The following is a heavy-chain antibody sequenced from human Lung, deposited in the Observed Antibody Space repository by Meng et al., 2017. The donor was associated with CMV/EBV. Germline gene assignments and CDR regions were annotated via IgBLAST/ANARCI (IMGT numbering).Heavy chain of an antibody. Sequence: GGSXRLXCAASGFTFSSYEMNWVRQAPGKGLEWVSYISSSGSTIYYADSVKGRFTISRDNAKNSLYLQMNSLRAEDTAVYYCARDSTQYSGSHLDYYYGMDVWXQGTXVTVSS. CDR3: ARDSTQYSGSHLDYYYGMDV. CDR1: GFTFSSYE. V-gene: IGHV3-48*03. D-gene: IGHD1-26*01. J-gene: IGHJ6*02. CDR2: ISSSGSTI.